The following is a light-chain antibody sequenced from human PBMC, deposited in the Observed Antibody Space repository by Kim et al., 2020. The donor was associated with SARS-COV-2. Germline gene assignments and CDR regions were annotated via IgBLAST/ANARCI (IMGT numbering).Light chain of an antibody. Sequence: SATLGDGVPITRRATQDIGNYLAWYQQKPGEHPKLLIYSASTLQSGVPSRFGGRGSGTDFTLTISSLQPEDVATYYCQKYDSAPWTFGQGTKVEI. CDR3: QKYDSAPWT. J-gene: IGKJ1*01. CDR1: QDIGNY. V-gene: IGKV1-27*01. CDR2: SAS.